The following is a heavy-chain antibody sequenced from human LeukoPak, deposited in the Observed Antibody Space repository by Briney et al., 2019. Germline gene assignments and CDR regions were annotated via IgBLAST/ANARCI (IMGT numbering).Heavy chain of an antibody. CDR2: ISSSSSYI. V-gene: IGHV3-21*01. CDR3: ARALGYYDSSGYSYYFDY. CDR1: GFTFSNYS. J-gene: IGHJ4*02. Sequence: GGSLRLSCAASGFTFSNYSMNWVRQAPGKGLEWVSSISSSSSYIYYADSVKGRFTISRDNAKNSLYLQMNSLRAEDTAVYYCARALGYYDSSGYSYYFDYWGQGTLVTVSS. D-gene: IGHD3-22*01.